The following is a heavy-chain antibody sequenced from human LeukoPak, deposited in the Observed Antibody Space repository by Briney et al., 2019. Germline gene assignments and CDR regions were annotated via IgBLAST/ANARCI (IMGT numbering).Heavy chain of an antibody. CDR1: GFTFSSYS. D-gene: IGHD6-13*01. V-gene: IGHV3-20*04. CDR3: ARKGIAAAGTFDY. J-gene: IGHJ4*02. Sequence: GVLRLSCAVSGFTFSSYSMNWVRQAPGKGLEWVSGINWNGGSTGYADSVKGRFTISRDNAKNSLYLQMNSLRAEDTALYYCARKGIAAAGTFDYWGQGTLVTVSS. CDR2: INWNGGST.